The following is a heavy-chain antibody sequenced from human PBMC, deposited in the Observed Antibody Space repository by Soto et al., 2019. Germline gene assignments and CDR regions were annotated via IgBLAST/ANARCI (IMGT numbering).Heavy chain of an antibody. CDR1: GFTFSSYA. D-gene: IGHD7-27*01. J-gene: IGHJ2*01. CDR3: AKRPFNGGKWYFDL. V-gene: IGHV3-23*01. CDR2: ISDSGGFT. Sequence: GGSLRLSCAASGFTFSSYAITWVRQAPGKGLEWVSIISDSGGFTYYADSVKGRFTISRDNSINTLYLQMNSLRAEDTAVYYFAKRPFNGGKWYFDLWGCGTLVTVPS.